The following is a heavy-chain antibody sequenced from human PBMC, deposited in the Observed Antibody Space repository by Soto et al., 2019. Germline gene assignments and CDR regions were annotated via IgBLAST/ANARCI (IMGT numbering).Heavy chain of an antibody. J-gene: IGHJ3*02. CDR2: IRSKANSYAT. CDR1: GFTFSGSA. D-gene: IGHD1-26*01. Sequence: GGSLRLSCAASGFTFSGSAMHWVRQASGKGLEWVGRIRSKANSYATAYAASVKGRFTISRDDSKNTAYLQMNSLKTEDTAVYYCTRLSAANDAFDIWGQGTMVTVSS. CDR3: TRLSAANDAFDI. V-gene: IGHV3-73*01.